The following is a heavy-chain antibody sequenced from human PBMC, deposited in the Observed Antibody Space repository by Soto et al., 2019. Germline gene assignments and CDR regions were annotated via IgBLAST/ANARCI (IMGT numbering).Heavy chain of an antibody. D-gene: IGHD1-1*01. J-gene: IGHJ4*02. CDR1: GFTGNNHA. Sequence: PLRLSRGAAGFTGNNHAMHRVTHAPAKGREWVGLIWYDGSNKYYGVSEKGRFTISRDNSKNTLYLQTNSLRAEATAVYYCARDLNWNFFGYWGQGTSVLVSS. CDR2: IWYDGSNK. V-gene: IGHV3-33*01. CDR3: ARDLNWNFFGY.